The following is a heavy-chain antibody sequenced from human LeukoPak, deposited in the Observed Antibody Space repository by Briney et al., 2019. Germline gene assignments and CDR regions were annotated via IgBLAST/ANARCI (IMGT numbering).Heavy chain of an antibody. V-gene: IGHV4-39*01. CDR2: IYYSGST. Sequence: PSETLSLTCTVSGGSISISSYYWGWIRQPPGKGLEWIGSIYYSGSTYYNPSLKSRVTISVDTSKNQFSLKLSSVTAADKAVYYCARRDEWPQLFDYWGQGTLVTVSS. J-gene: IGHJ4*02. CDR3: ARRDEWPQLFDY. D-gene: IGHD3-3*01. CDR1: GGSISISSYY.